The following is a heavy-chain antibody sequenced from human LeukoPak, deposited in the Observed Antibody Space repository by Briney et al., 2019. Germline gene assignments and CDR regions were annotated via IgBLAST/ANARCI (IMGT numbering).Heavy chain of an antibody. V-gene: IGHV3-23*01. J-gene: IGHJ5*02. CDR1: GFTISNYA. CDR3: AKSQRENWFDP. Sequence: AGGSLRLSCAASGFTISNYAMNWVRQARGKGLEWVSAISGDGGGTYYADSVKGRFTISRDNSKNTLYLQMNSLRAEDTAVYYCAKSQRENWFDPWGQGTLVTVSS. CDR2: ISGDGGGT.